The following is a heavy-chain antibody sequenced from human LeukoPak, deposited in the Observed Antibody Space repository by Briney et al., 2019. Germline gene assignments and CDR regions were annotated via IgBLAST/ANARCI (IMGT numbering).Heavy chain of an antibody. CDR1: GFTFSSYS. CDR3: ARDLRDSSGYYYLYFDY. V-gene: IGHV3-21*01. J-gene: IGHJ4*02. CDR2: ISSSSSYI. Sequence: PGGSLRLSCAASGFTFSSYSMNWVRQAPGKGLEWVSSISSSSSYIYYADSVKGRFTISRDNAKYSLYLQMNSLRAEDTAVYYCARDLRDSSGYYYLYFDYWGQGTLVTVSS. D-gene: IGHD3-22*01.